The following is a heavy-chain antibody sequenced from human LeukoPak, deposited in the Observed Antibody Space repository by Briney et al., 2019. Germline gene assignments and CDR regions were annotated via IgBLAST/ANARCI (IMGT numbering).Heavy chain of an antibody. V-gene: IGHV3-30*02. D-gene: IGHD3-22*01. CDR1: GFTFSSYG. Sequence: GGSLRLSCAASGFTFSSYGMHWVRQAPGKGLEWVAFIRYDGSNKYYADSVKGRFTISRDNSKNTLYLQMNSLRAEDTAVYYCAKSLYYYDSSGYVDYWGQGTLVTVSS. CDR2: IRYDGSNK. J-gene: IGHJ4*02. CDR3: AKSLYYYDSSGYVDY.